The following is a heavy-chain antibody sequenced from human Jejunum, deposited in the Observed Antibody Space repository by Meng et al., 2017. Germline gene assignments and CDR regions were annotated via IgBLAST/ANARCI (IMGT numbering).Heavy chain of an antibody. D-gene: IGHD6-19*01. CDR3: ARDPTDSRGWSWGY. CDR2: INPNTGNP. CDR1: GYSFTSYA. Sequence: QVQLVQSGSEFKKPGASVKGSCKTSGYSFTSYAMNWVRQAPGQGLEWMGWINPNTGNPTYAQGFTGRFVFSLDTSVSTAYLQISSLKAEDTAVYYCARDPTDSRGWSWGYWGQGTLVTVSS. J-gene: IGHJ4*02. V-gene: IGHV7-4-1*02.